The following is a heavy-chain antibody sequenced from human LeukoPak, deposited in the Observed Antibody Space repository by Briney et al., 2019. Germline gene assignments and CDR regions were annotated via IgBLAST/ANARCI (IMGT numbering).Heavy chain of an antibody. CDR1: GGSFSGYH. D-gene: IGHD5-18*01. CDR3: ARGHIIIQLWLRY. CDR2: INHSGST. V-gene: IGHV4-34*01. J-gene: IGHJ4*02. Sequence: PWETLSLTCAVYGGSFSGYHGRWIRQPPGKGLEGIGEINHSGSTNYNPPLKSRVTQSVGTSKNQFSLKQTSLTAAGPGVYYCARGHIIIQLWLRYWGQGTLVTVSS.